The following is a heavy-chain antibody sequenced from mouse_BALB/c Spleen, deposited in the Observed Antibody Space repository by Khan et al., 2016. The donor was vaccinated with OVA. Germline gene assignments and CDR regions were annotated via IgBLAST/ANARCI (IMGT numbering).Heavy chain of an antibody. V-gene: IGHV3-2*02. Sequence: VQLKESGPGLVKPSQSLSLTCTVTGYSITSGYAWNWIRQFPGNKLEWMGYISYSGVTSSTPSLKSRISITRDTSKNQFFLQLNSVTTEDTATDYCARWNYAGYYFDYWGQGTTLTVSS. D-gene: IGHD2-4*01. J-gene: IGHJ2*01. CDR2: ISYSGVT. CDR1: GYSITSGYA. CDR3: ARWNYAGYYFDY.